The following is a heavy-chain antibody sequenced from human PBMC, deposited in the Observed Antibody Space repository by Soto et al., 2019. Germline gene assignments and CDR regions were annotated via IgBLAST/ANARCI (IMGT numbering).Heavy chain of an antibody. D-gene: IGHD3-9*01. V-gene: IGHV3-9*01. CDR2: VSWNSGTV. Sequence: EVQLVESGGTLVQPGRSLRLSCAASGFSFDEYAMHWVRQVPGKGLEWVSGVSWNSGTVGYGDSVKGRFTISRDNDKNSLYLQMNSLRAEDTAMYYCAKVFCSSAKCYTYSYMDVWGKGTAVTVSS. J-gene: IGHJ6*03. CDR3: AKVFCSSAKCYTYSYMDV. CDR1: GFSFDEYA.